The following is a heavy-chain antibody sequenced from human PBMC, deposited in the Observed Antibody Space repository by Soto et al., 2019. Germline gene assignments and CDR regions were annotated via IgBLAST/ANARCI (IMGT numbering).Heavy chain of an antibody. J-gene: IGHJ6*02. Sequence: PGGSLRLSCAASGFTFSSYGMTFSSYAMSWVRQAPGKGLEWVSTISGSGDSTYYADSVKGRFTISRDNSKNTLFLQMNSLRAGDTALYYCAKFREYYQGSGSSTYYLYGMDVWGQGTTVTVSS. CDR2: ISGSGDST. D-gene: IGHD3-10*01. CDR1: GFTFSSYGMTFSSYA. CDR3: AKFREYYQGSGSSTYYLYGMDV. V-gene: IGHV3-23*01.